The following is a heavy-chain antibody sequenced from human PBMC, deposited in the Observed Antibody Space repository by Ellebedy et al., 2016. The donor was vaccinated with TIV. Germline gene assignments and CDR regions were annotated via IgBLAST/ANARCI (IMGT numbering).Heavy chain of an antibody. CDR3: ARVRVRTTVVTPYYFDY. J-gene: IGHJ4*02. D-gene: IGHD4-23*01. V-gene: IGHV3-7*03. Sequence: GESLKISCAASGFTFSSYWMSWVRQAPGKGLEWVANIKQDGSEKYYVDSVKGRFTISRDNAKNSLYLQMNSLRAEDTAVYYCARVRVRTTVVTPYYFDYWGQGTLVTVSS. CDR1: GFTFSSYW. CDR2: IKQDGSEK.